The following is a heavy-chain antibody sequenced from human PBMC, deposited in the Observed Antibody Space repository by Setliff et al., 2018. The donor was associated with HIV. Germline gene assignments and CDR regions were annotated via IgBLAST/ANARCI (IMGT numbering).Heavy chain of an antibody. CDR1: GFTFITST. V-gene: IGHV3-7*03. J-gene: IGHJ4*02. D-gene: IGHD6-25*01. CDR3: ASAAYFDY. CDR2: IKQDGSEK. Sequence: GGSLRLSCAVSGFTFITSTMSWVRQAPGKGLEWVANIKQDGSEKYYVDSVKGRFTISRDNAKNSLYLQMNSLRVEDTAVYYCASAAYFDYWGQGTLVTVSS.